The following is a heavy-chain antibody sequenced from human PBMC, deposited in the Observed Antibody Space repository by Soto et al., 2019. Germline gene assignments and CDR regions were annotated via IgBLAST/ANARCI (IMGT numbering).Heavy chain of an antibody. CDR1: GFTFSSYA. D-gene: IGHD1-26*01. J-gene: IGHJ5*02. CDR3: AKDLRRFDGSSPDIFDP. V-gene: IGHV3-23*01. CDR2: ISGSGGST. Sequence: GGSLRLSCAASGFTFSSYAMSWVRQAPGKGLEWVSAISGSGGSTYYADSVKGRFTISRDNSKNTLYLQMNSLRAEDTAVYYCAKDLRRFDGSSPDIFDPWGQGTLVTVSS.